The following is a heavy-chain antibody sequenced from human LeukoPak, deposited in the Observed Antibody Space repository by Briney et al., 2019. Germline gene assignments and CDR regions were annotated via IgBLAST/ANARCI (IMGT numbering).Heavy chain of an antibody. CDR3: ARGYCSGGSCPTFDY. CDR1: GGSISSSNW. V-gene: IGHV4-4*02. J-gene: IGHJ4*02. Sequence: SGTLSLTCAVSGGSISSSNWWSWVRQPPGKGLEWIGEIYHSGSTNYNPSLKSRVTISVDKSKNQFSLKLSSVTAADTAVYYCARGYCSGGSCPTFDYWGQGTLVTVSS. D-gene: IGHD2-15*01. CDR2: IYHSGST.